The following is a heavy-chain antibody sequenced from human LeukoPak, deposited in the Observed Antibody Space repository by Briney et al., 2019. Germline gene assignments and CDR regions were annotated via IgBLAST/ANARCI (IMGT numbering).Heavy chain of an antibody. CDR1: GGSFSAYY. CDR3: ASVEMATTNFNC. Sequence: SETLSLTCAVYGGSFSAYYRSWIRQPPGKGLEWIGEINHSGSTNHNPSLKSRVTISVDTSKNEFSLKLSSVSAADTAVYYCASVEMATTNFNCWGQGALVTVSS. D-gene: IGHD5-24*01. CDR2: INHSGST. V-gene: IGHV4-34*01. J-gene: IGHJ4*02.